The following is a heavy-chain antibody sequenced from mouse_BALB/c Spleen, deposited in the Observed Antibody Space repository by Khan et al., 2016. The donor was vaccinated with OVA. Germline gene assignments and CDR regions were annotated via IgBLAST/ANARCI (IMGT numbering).Heavy chain of an antibody. CDR1: GYTFTNFG. J-gene: IGHJ4*01. V-gene: IGHV9-3-1*01. CDR2: INTYTGEP. CDR3: ASPPYCTDTMAY. D-gene: IGHD2-10*01. Sequence: QIQLVQSGPELKKPGETVKISCKASGYTFTNFGMNWVKQAPGKGLEWMGWINTYTGEPTYTDDFKGRFAFSLDTSASTAYLQIINLKTEDTATYFCASPPYCTDTMAYWGQGTSVTVSS.